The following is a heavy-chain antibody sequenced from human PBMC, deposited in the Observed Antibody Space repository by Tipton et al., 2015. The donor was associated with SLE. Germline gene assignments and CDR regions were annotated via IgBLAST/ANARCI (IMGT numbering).Heavy chain of an antibody. CDR2: ISSSSSYI. J-gene: IGHJ4*02. V-gene: IGHV3-21*01. Sequence: SLRLSCAASGFTVSSYSMNWVRQAPGKELEWVSSISSSSSYIYYADSVKGRFTISRDNAKNSLYLQMNSLRAEDTAVYYCAREVSPWGYYFDYWGQGTLVTVSS. D-gene: IGHD7-27*01. CDR1: GFTVSSYS. CDR3: AREVSPWGYYFDY.